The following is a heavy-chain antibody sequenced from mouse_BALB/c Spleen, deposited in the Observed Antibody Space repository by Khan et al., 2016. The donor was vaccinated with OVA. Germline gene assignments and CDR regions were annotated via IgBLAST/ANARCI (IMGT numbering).Heavy chain of an antibody. D-gene: IGHD2-10*01. CDR2: INTNSGVP. J-gene: IGHJ4*01. V-gene: IGHV9-4*02. CDR1: GYTFSTAG. Sequence: QIQLVQSGPELKKPGETVRISCKASGYTFSTAGIQWVQKMPGKGLKWIGWINTNSGVPKYAEDFKGRFAFSLEISVSTAYLQITNHKKEDTATYFCARGGAAYYRNDGGAMEYWGQGTSVTVSS. CDR3: ARGGAAYYRNDGGAMEY.